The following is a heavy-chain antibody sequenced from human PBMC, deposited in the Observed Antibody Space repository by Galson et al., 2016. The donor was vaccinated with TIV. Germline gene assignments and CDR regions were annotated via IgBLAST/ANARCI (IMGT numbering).Heavy chain of an antibody. D-gene: IGHD3-3*01. J-gene: IGHJ6*02. CDR3: ARQAGRGYGLDV. CDR2: IDPDDSET. Sequence: QSGAEVTKPGEALKISCKGSGYPFSSWWIAWVRQMPGKGLEWMGKIDPDDSETRYSPSFQGQVTISVDKSTRTAFLQWRSLKASDTGMYYCARQAGRGYGLDVWGLGTTVIVS. CDR1: GYPFSSWW. V-gene: IGHV5-51*01.